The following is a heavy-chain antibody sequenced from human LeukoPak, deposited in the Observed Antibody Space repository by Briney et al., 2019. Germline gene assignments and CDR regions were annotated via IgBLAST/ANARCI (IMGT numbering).Heavy chain of an antibody. CDR2: IYYSGST. CDR3: AREILAAGSYYYYMDV. CDR1: GGSISSYY. Sequence: PSETLSLTCTVSGGSISSYYWSWIRQPPGKGLEWIGYIYYSGSTNYNPSLKSRVTISVDTSKNQFSLKLSSVTAADTAVYYCAREILAAGSYYYYMDVSGKGTTVTVSS. V-gene: IGHV4-59*01. J-gene: IGHJ6*03. D-gene: IGHD6-13*01.